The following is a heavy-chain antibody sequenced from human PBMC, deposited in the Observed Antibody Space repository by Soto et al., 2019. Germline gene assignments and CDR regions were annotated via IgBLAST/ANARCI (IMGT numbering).Heavy chain of an antibody. V-gene: IGHV4-59*01. CDR2: IYYNGST. Sequence: QVQLQESAPGLVKPSETLSLTCTVSGGSISSYCWSWIRQPPGKGMDWIGYIYYNGSTNYNPSLKSRVTISVDTSKNQFSLKLSSVTAADTAVYYCARDRPARASGYPLSPPYYYYVMDVWGQGTTVTVSS. CDR3: ARDRPARASGYPLSPPYYYYVMDV. D-gene: IGHD5-12*01. CDR1: GGSISSYC. J-gene: IGHJ6*02.